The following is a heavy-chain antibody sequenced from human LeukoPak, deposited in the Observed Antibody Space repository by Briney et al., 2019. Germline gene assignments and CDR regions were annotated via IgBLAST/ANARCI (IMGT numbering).Heavy chain of an antibody. J-gene: IGHJ4*02. D-gene: IGHD3-9*01. CDR3: ARDRDWSFDY. Sequence: GSLRPSCAASGFSFSGYSMNWVRQAPGKGLEWVAHIRGTSSAMNYAASVRGRFTISRDNAKNALFLEMSSLRAEDTAVYYCARDRDWSFDYWGQGTLVTVSS. CDR2: IRGTSSAM. CDR1: GFSFSGYS. V-gene: IGHV3-48*04.